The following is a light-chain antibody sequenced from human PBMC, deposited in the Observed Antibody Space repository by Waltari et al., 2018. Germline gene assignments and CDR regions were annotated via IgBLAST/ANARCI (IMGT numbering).Light chain of an antibody. V-gene: IGLV4-69*01. J-gene: IGLJ1*01. CDR1: SSHSSNA. CDR3: QTWGTGILV. Sequence: QLVLTQPPSASASLGASVKLTCTLISSHSSNATAGHQQQPEKGPRYLMKVNRDGSHNKGDGIPDRFSGSSSGAERYLTISRLRSEDEADYYCQTWGTGILVFGTGTKVTVL. CDR2: VNRDGSH.